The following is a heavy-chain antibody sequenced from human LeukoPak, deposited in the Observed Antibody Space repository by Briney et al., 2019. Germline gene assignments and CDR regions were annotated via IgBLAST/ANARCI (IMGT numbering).Heavy chain of an antibody. V-gene: IGHV4-30-2*01. Sequence: SETLSLTCTVSGGSISSGGYYWSWIRQPPGKGLEWIGYIYHSGSTYYNPSLKSRVTISVDRSKNQFSLKLSSVTAADTAVYYCVRDRGPGIAVAGLDYWGQGTLVTVSS. J-gene: IGHJ4*02. CDR2: IYHSGST. D-gene: IGHD6-19*01. CDR1: GGSISSGGYY. CDR3: VRDRGPGIAVAGLDY.